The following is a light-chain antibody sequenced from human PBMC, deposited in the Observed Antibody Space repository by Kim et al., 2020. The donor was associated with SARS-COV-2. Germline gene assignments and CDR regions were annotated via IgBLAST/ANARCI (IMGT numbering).Light chain of an antibody. CDR2: GAS. CDR1: QSVSSSY. V-gene: IGKV3-20*01. Sequence: EIVLTQSPATLSLSPGERAALSCRASQSVSSSYLAWYQQKPGQAPRLLIYGASSRATGIPDRFSCSGSGTDFTLTTTRLEPDDFAVYYCQQYGTSPLTFGGGTKVEI. J-gene: IGKJ4*01. CDR3: QQYGTSPLT.